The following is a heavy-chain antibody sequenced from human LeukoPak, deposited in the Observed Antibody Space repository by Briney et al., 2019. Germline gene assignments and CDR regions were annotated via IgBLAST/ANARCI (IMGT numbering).Heavy chain of an antibody. CDR1: GGSISSYY. Sequence: SETLSLTCTVSGGSISSYYWSWIRQPPGKGLEWIGYIYYSGSNNYNPSLKSRVTISVDTSKNQFSLKLSSVTAADTAVYYCARSPYNWNPFDYWGQGTLVTVSS. CDR2: IYYSGSN. J-gene: IGHJ4*02. V-gene: IGHV4-59*01. CDR3: ARSPYNWNPFDY. D-gene: IGHD1-20*01.